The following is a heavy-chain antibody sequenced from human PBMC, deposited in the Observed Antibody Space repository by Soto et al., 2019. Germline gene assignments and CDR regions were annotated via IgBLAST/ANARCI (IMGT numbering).Heavy chain of an antibody. CDR2: ISSSGSTI. D-gene: IGHD6-6*01. J-gene: IGHJ6*02. CDR1: GFTFSSYE. Sequence: PGGSLRLSCAASGFTFSSYEMNWVRQAPGKGLEWVSYISSSGSTIYYADSVKGRFTISRDNAKNSLYLQMNSLRAEDTAVYYCARTLAARPHGMDVWGQGNTVTVSS. V-gene: IGHV3-48*03. CDR3: ARTLAARPHGMDV.